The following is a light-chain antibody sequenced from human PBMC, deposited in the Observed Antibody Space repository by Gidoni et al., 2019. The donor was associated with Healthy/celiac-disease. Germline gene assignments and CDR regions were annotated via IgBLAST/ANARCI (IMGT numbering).Light chain of an antibody. CDR1: SSDVGGYNY. CDR2: DVS. V-gene: IGLV2-11*01. CDR3: CSYAGSYTWV. J-gene: IGLJ3*02. Sequence: QSALPQPPPVSGSPGQSVTISCTGTSSDVGGYNYVSWYQQHPGKAPKLMIYDVSKRPSGVPDRFSGSKSGNTASLTISGLQAEDEADYYCCSYAGSYTWVFGGGTKLTVL.